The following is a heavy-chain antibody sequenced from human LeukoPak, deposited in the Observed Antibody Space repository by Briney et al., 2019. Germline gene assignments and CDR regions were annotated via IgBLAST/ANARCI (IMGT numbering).Heavy chain of an antibody. CDR2: IYSSGST. CDR3: ASSPYCTNGLCYQRNWFDP. J-gene: IGHJ5*02. D-gene: IGHD2-8*01. CDR1: GGSINSYY. V-gene: IGHV4-4*07. Sequence: KPSETLSLTCTVSGGSINSYYWSWIRQPAGKGLEWIGRIYSSGSTNYNPSPKSRVSMSADTSKNQFSLRLSSVTAADTAVYYCASSPYCTNGLCYQRNWFDPWGQGTLVTVSS.